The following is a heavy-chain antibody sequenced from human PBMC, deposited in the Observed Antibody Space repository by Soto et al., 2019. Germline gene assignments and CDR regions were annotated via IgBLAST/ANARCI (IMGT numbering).Heavy chain of an antibody. CDR1: GGSTSSSNW. D-gene: IGHD3-10*01. CDR2: INHSGST. CDR3: ATLGVFRSFAY. V-gene: IGHV4-4*02. J-gene: IGHJ4*02. Sequence: PSETLSLTCAVSGGSTSSSNWWIWVRQTPGTGLEWIGEINHSGSTNSNPSLRSRVTISVDKSKNQFSLKLSSVTAADTAVYYCATLGVFRSFAYSGQGTLVTVSS.